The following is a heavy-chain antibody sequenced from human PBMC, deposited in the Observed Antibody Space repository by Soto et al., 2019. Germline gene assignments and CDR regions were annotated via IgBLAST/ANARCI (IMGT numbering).Heavy chain of an antibody. D-gene: IGHD2-8*01. CDR2: ISSSGSTI. J-gene: IGHJ6*03. V-gene: IGHV3-11*01. Sequence: QVQLVESGGGLVKTGGSLRLSCAASGFTFSDYYMSWIRQAPGKGLEWVSYISSSGSTIYYADSVKGRFTISRDNAKNSLYLQMNSLRAEDTAVYYCARDGHCTNGVCQPPDYYYYYMDVWGKGTTVTVSS. CDR3: ARDGHCTNGVCQPPDYYYYYMDV. CDR1: GFTFSDYY.